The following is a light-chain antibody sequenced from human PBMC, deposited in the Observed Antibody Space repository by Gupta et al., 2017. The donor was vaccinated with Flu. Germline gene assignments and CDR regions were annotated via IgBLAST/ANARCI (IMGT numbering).Light chain of an antibody. CDR3: HSRDSSESDVL. V-gene: IGLV3-19*01. Sequence: SSEVTQDPAVSVALGPTVRITCQGDSLSSLGSYSASWYQQKPGQAPVLVIYGKNNRPSGVPDRFSGSSSGNTASLTITGAQAEDEGDYYCHSRDSSESDVLFGGGTKLTVL. CDR1: SLSSLGSYS. CDR2: GKN. J-gene: IGLJ2*01.